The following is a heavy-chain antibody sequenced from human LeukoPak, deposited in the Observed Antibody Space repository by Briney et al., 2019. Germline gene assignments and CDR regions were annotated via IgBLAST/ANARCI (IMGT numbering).Heavy chain of an antibody. J-gene: IGHJ5*02. CDR1: GYTLTELS. Sequence: ASVKVSCKVSGYTLTELSMHWVRQAPGKGLEWMGGFDPEDGGTIYAQKFQGRVTMTEDTSTDTAYMELSSLRSEDTAVYYCATARWLRQWGNWFDPWGQGTLVTVSS. V-gene: IGHV1-24*01. CDR2: FDPEDGGT. CDR3: ATARWLRQWGNWFDP. D-gene: IGHD5-12*01.